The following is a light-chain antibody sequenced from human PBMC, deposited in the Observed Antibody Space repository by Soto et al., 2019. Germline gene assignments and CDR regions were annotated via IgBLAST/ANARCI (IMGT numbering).Light chain of an antibody. CDR2: DAS. J-gene: IGKJ1*01. CDR1: QSISSW. Sequence: DIQMTQSPSTLSASVGDRVTITCRASQSISSWLAWYQQKPGKAPKLLIYDASSLESGVPSRFSGSGSGTEFPLTISRLQPDDFATYYCQQYNSYSLAFGQGTKVEIK. V-gene: IGKV1-5*01. CDR3: QQYNSYSLA.